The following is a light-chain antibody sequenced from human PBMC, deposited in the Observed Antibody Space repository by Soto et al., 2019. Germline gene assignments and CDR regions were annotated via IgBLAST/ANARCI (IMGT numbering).Light chain of an antibody. Sequence: GERAILYCSASESVSSNYLAWYQQKPGQAPRVLIYGASRRARGSPDRFSGSGSGADFTLTINRLDPEYCAVYYCQYYSTAPVTFGQGTRLEI. CDR1: ESVSSNY. CDR2: GAS. J-gene: IGKJ5*01. CDR3: QYYSTAPVT. V-gene: IGKV3-20*01.